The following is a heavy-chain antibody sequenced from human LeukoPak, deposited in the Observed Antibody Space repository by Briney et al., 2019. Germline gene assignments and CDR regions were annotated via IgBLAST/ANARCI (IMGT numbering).Heavy chain of an antibody. J-gene: IGHJ4*02. V-gene: IGHV4-34*01. CDR2: INHSGIT. CDR3: ARGRIFDCSGGSCHSGTFDY. Sequence: SETRSLTCAVYGGSFSGYYWSWIRQPPGKGLEWIGEINHSGITNYNPSLKSRVTISVDTSKNQFSLKLSSVTAADTAVYYCARGRIFDCSGGSCHSGTFDYWGQGTLVTVSS. CDR1: GGSFSGYY. D-gene: IGHD2-15*01.